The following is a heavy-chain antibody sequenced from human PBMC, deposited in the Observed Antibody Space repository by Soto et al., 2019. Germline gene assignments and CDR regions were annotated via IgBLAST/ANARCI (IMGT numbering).Heavy chain of an antibody. CDR1: EFIVSTKY. CDR2: IYSGGTT. J-gene: IGHJ4*01. CDR3: VRAPEQRPIDF. D-gene: IGHD6-19*01. Sequence: GGSLRLSCAASEFIVSTKYMSWVRQAPGKGLEWVSVIYSGGTTYYAESVKGRFTTSRGNAKNTLYLQMDSLRAEDTAVYYCVRAPEQRPIDFWGHGSLVTVSS. V-gene: IGHV3-66*01.